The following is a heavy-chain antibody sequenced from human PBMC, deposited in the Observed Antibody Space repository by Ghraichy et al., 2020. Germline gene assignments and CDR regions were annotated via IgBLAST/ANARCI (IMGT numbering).Heavy chain of an antibody. CDR3: AKAWGYCSGGPCPPYNWFDP. V-gene: IGHV3-23*01. CDR1: GFTFSSYA. J-gene: IGHJ5*02. D-gene: IGHD2-15*01. CDR2: IGSSGGNT. Sequence: GGSLRLSCAASGFTFSSYAMTWVRQTPGKGLEWVSSIGSSGGNTYHADSVKGRFTISRDNSKNTLYLQMNSLRVEDAAVYYCAKAWGYCSGGPCPPYNWFDPWGQGTLVTGSS.